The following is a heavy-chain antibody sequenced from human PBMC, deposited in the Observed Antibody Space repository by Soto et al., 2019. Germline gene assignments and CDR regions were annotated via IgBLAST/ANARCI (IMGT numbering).Heavy chain of an antibody. D-gene: IGHD5-12*01. CDR3: AKVVRGLRFVLGGHYFDY. CDR2: ISGSGGTT. Sequence: EVQLLESGGGLVQPGGSLRLSCAAYGFTFSSYAMSWVRQAPGKGLEWVSAISGSGGTTYYEDSVKGRFTISRDNSKYTLYLQMKSLRAEDTAVYYCAKVVRGLRFVLGGHYFDYWGQGTLVTVAS. J-gene: IGHJ4*02. CDR1: GFTFSSYA. V-gene: IGHV3-23*01.